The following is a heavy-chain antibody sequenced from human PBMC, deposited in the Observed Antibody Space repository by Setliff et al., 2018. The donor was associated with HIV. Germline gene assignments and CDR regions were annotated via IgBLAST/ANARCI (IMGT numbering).Heavy chain of an antibody. CDR2: ISGSGGST. J-gene: IGHJ4*02. Sequence: GGSLRLSCAASGFTFSSYAMSWVRQAPGKGLEWVSAISGSGGSTYYADSVKGRFTISRDNSKNTLYLQMNSLRAEDTAVYYCAKRPRWIQLWLEGYFDYGGQGPLVTVSS. D-gene: IGHD5-18*01. CDR3: AKRPRWIQLWLEGYFDY. CDR1: GFTFSSYA. V-gene: IGHV3-23*01.